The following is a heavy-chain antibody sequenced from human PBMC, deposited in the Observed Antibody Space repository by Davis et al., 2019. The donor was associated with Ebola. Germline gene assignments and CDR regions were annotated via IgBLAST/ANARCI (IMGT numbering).Heavy chain of an antibody. J-gene: IGHJ4*02. Sequence: GESLKISCAASGFTFSGSAMHWVRQASGKGLEWVGRIRSKANSYATAYAASVKGRFTISRDDSKNTAYLQMNSLQTEDTAVYYCTVTTTHDDYWGQGTLVTVSS. V-gene: IGHV3-73*01. CDR3: TVTTTHDDY. CDR2: IRSKANSYAT. CDR1: GFTFSGSA. D-gene: IGHD4-11*01.